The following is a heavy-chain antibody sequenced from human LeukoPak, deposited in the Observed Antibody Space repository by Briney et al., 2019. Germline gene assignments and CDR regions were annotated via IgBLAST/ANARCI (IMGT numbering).Heavy chain of an antibody. CDR2: IWHDGRNK. D-gene: IGHD3-3*01. CDR3: ARIMNDFWSGYYPLALNY. Sequence: GGSLRLSCAASGFTFSNYVMNWVRHAPGKGLEWVAVIWHDGRNKYYVDSVKGRFTISRDNSKNTLYLQMNSLRAEDTAVYYCARIMNDFWSGYYPLALNYWGQGTPVTVSS. V-gene: IGHV3-33*08. CDR1: GFTFSNYV. J-gene: IGHJ4*02.